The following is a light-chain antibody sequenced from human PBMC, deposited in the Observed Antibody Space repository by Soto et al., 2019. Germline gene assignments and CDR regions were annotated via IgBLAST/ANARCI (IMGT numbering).Light chain of an antibody. V-gene: IGLV1-47*01. CDR3: AAWDDSLSGPHVV. CDR1: SSNIGSNY. J-gene: IGLJ2*01. CDR2: RNN. Sequence: QSVLTQPPSASGTPGQRVTISCSGSSSNIGSNYVYWYQQLPGTAPKLLIYRNNQRPSGVPDRFSGSMSGTSASLAISGLRSEDEADYYCAAWDDSLSGPHVVFGGGTKLTVL.